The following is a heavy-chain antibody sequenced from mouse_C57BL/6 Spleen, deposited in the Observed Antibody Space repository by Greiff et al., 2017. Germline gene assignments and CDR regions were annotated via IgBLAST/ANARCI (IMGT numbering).Heavy chain of an antibody. CDR2: INPSSGYT. Sequence: QVQLKQSGAELARPGASVKMSCKASGYTFTSYTMHWVKQRPGQGLEWIGYINPSSGYTKYNQKFKDKATLTADKSSSTAYMQRSSLTSEDSAVYYCARDYGSTYWYFDVWGTGTTVTVSS. J-gene: IGHJ1*03. CDR1: GYTFTSYT. V-gene: IGHV1-4*01. D-gene: IGHD1-1*01. CDR3: ARDYGSTYWYFDV.